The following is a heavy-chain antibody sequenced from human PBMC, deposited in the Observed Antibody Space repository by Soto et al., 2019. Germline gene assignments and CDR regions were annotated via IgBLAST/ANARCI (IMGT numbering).Heavy chain of an antibody. J-gene: IGHJ6*02. CDR3: ARLPLTYYYDSSGYYYGRIYYYGMDV. CDR2: IDPSDSYT. CDR1: GYSFNSYW. D-gene: IGHD3-22*01. V-gene: IGHV5-10-1*01. Sequence: GESLKISCKGSGYSFNSYWISWVRQMPGKGLEWMGRIDPSDSYTNYSPSFQGHVTISADKSISTAYLQWSSLKASDTAMYYCARLPLTYYYDSSGYYYGRIYYYGMDVWGQGTTVTVSS.